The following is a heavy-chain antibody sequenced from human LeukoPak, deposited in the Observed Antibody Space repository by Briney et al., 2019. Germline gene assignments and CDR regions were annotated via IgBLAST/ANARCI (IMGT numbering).Heavy chain of an antibody. CDR1: AASFSGYY. Sequence: SESLSLTCAVYAASFSGYYWSWIRQPAGKGLEWIGEINHSGSTTYNPSLKSRVTISVDTSKNQFSLKLSSVTAADTAVYSCARRLMGSGELGDFGYWGQGTLVTVSS. J-gene: IGHJ4*02. CDR2: INHSGST. D-gene: IGHD3-3*01. V-gene: IGHV4-34*01. CDR3: ARRLMGSGELGDFGY.